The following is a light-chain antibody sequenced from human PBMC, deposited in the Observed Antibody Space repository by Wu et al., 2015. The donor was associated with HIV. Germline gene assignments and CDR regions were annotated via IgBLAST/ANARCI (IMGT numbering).Light chain of an antibody. Sequence: DIQMIQSPSSLSASVGDRVTITCRASQNIDDYLNWYQQRPGKAPELLIFLARTLQSGVPSRFSGSGSGRDFSLTISSLQPEDFATYHCQQSYTTPWTFGQGTKVE. CDR2: LAR. J-gene: IGKJ1*01. CDR3: QQSYTTPWT. V-gene: IGKV1-39*01. CDR1: QNIDDY.